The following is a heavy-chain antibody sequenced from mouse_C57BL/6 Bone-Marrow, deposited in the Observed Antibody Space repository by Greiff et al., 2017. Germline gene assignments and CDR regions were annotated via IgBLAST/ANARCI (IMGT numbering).Heavy chain of an antibody. D-gene: IGHD2-5*01. CDR1: GYTFTSYW. CDR3: ARDYYSNYYDY. Sequence: VQLQQPGAELVKPGASVKLSCKASGYTFTSYWMQWVKQRPGQGLEWIGEIDPSDSYTNYNQKFKGKATLTVDTSSSTAYMQLSSLTSEDSAVYYCARDYYSNYYDYWRQGTTLTVSS. CDR2: IDPSDSYT. J-gene: IGHJ2*01. V-gene: IGHV1-50*01.